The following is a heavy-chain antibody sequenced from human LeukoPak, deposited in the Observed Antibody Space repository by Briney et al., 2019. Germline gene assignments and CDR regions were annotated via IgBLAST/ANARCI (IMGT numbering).Heavy chain of an antibody. J-gene: IGHJ4*02. V-gene: IGHV6-1*01. CDR2: TYFSSKWYD. CDR3: TRRQWSVYEGYFDY. Sequence: SQTLSLTCAISGDSVSSGSSSWNWFRQSPSRGLEWLGRTYFSSKWYDDYAESLKSRITISPDTSKNQVSLQLNSVTPEDTAVYYCTRRQWSVYEGYFDYWGQETLVTVSS. D-gene: IGHD5/OR15-5a*01. CDR1: GDSVSSGSSS.